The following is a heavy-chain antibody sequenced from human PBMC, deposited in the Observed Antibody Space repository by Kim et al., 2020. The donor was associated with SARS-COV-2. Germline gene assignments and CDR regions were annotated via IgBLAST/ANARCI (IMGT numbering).Heavy chain of an antibody. CDR1: GYTFTGYY. Sequence: ASVKVSCKASGYTFTGYYMHWVRQAPGQGLEWMGWINPNSGGTNYAQKFQGRVTMTRDTSISTAYMELSRLRSDDTAVYYCARDRARTLGYCTNGVCYGDPFDSWGQGTLVTVSS. CDR3: ARDRARTLGYCTNGVCYGDPFDS. J-gene: IGHJ4*02. CDR2: INPNSGGT. V-gene: IGHV1-2*02. D-gene: IGHD2-8*01.